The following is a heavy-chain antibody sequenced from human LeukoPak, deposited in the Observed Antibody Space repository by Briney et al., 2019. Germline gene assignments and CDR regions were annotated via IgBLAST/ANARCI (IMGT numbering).Heavy chain of an antibody. Sequence: ASETLTLTCTVSGGSINAYYWSWIRQPPGKGLEWIGYIYYSGSTNYNPSLKSRVTISVDSSKTQFSLRLSSLTAADTAVYYCARWPAGTAANFYYGTDVWGQGATVTVSS. CDR2: IYYSGST. CDR3: ARWPAGTAANFYYGTDV. J-gene: IGHJ6*02. CDR1: GGSINAYY. D-gene: IGHD2-2*01. V-gene: IGHV4-59*08.